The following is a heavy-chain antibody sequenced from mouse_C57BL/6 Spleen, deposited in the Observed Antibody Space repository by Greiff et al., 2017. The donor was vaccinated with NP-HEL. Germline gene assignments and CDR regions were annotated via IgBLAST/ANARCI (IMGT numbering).Heavy chain of an antibody. D-gene: IGHD2-5*01. CDR1: GYTFTSYW. CDR3: ASSRSNSYYFDY. Sequence: VQLQQPGAELVMPGASVKLSCKASGYTFTSYWMHWVKQRPGQGLEWIGEIDPSDSYTNYNQKFKGKSTLNVDKSSSTAYMQLSSLTSEDSAVYYCASSRSNSYYFDYWGQGTTLTVSS. J-gene: IGHJ2*01. CDR2: IDPSDSYT. V-gene: IGHV1-69*01.